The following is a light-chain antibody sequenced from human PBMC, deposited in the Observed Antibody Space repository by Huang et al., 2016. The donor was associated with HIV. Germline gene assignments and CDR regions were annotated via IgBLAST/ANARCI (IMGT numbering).Light chain of an antibody. J-gene: IGKJ1*01. CDR2: AAS. CDR3: QQSYSTPA. Sequence: DIQMTQSPSSLSASVGDRVTITCRASQSISSYLNWYQQKPGKAPKLLLYAASSLQSGVPSRFSGSGSGTDFTLTISRLQPEDFATYYCQQSYSTPAFGQGTKVEIK. CDR1: QSISSY. V-gene: IGKV1-39*01.